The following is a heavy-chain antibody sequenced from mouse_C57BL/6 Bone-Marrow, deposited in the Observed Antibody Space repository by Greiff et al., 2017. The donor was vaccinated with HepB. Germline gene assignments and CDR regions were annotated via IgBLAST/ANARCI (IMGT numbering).Heavy chain of an antibody. CDR2: IRSKSNNYAT. J-gene: IGHJ4*01. CDR3: VRHVYDGYYSRRVVDAMDY. Sequence: EVKLLESGGGLVQPKGSLKLSCAASGFSFNTYAMNWVRQAPGKGLEWVARIRSKSNNYATYYADSVKDRFTISRDDSESMLYLQMNNLKTEDTAMYYCVRHVYDGYYSRRVVDAMDYWGQGTSVTVSS. CDR1: GFSFNTYA. D-gene: IGHD2-3*01. V-gene: IGHV10-1*01.